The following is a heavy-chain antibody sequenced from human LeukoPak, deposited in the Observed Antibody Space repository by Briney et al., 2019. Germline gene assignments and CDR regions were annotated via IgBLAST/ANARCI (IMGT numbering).Heavy chain of an antibody. CDR3: ASASEYSSSPTFDY. Sequence: GASVKVSCKASGGTFSSYAISWVRQALGQGLEWMGGIIPIFGTANYAQKFQGRVTITADKSTSTAYMELSSLRSEDTAVYYCASASEYSSSPTFDYWGQGTLVTVSS. V-gene: IGHV1-69*06. D-gene: IGHD6-6*01. CDR1: GGTFSSYA. CDR2: IIPIFGTA. J-gene: IGHJ4*02.